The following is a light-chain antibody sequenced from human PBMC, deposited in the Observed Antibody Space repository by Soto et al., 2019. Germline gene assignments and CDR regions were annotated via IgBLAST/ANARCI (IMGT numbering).Light chain of an antibody. CDR3: QQYRSTPLT. CDR1: QSVLYSSTNKSY. J-gene: IGKJ4*01. Sequence: DIVMTQPPDSLAVSLGERVTINCKSSQSVLYSSTNKSYLAWYQQKPGEPPKVLIYRASTRESGVPDRFSGSGSGTDFTLTFSNVQAEDAAVYYCQQYRSTPLTFGGGTKVEIK. V-gene: IGKV4-1*01. CDR2: RAS.